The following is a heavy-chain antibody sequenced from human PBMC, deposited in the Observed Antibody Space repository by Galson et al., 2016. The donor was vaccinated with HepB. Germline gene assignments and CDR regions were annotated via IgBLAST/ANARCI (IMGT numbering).Heavy chain of an antibody. D-gene: IGHD3-10*01. CDR2: IHPRDSET. V-gene: IGHV5-51*01. CDR1: GYNFASYL. CDR3: ARPVDYFGSGSYGLDY. Sequence: QSGAEVKKPGESLKISCKGSGYNFASYLIGWVRQMPGKGLEWMGSIHPRDSETRYSPSFKGQVTISADHSISTAYLPWSSLKAADTAMYYCARPVDYFGSGSYGLDYWGQGTLVTVSS. J-gene: IGHJ4*02.